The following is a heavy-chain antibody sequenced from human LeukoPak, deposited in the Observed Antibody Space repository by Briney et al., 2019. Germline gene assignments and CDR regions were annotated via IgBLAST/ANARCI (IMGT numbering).Heavy chain of an antibody. CDR1: GYTLSDYY. D-gene: IGHD3-16*01. CDR2: INPNSGVT. Sequence: ASVKVSCKASGYTLSDYYLHWVRQAPGQGLEWLGWINPNSGVTNYAQKFQGRVTMTRDTSISTAYMELSRLRSDDTAVYYCARVRYRLAETYIDYWGQGTLVTVSS. V-gene: IGHV1-2*02. CDR3: ARVRYRLAETYIDY. J-gene: IGHJ4*02.